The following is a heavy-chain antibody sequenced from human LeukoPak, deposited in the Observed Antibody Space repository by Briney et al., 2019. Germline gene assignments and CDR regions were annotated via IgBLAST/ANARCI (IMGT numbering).Heavy chain of an antibody. D-gene: IGHD6-13*01. Sequence: PSETLSLTCAVYGGSFSGYYWSWIRQPPGKGLEWIGEINHSGSTNYNPSLKSRVTISVDTSKNQFSLKLSSVTAADTAVYYCAGLQAAAGPDPYYYYYGMDVWGQGTTVTVSS. CDR3: AGLQAAAGPDPYYYYYGMDV. V-gene: IGHV4-34*01. CDR2: INHSGST. CDR1: GGSFSGYY. J-gene: IGHJ6*02.